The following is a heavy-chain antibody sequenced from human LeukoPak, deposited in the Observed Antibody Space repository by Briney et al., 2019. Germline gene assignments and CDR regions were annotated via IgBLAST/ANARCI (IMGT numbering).Heavy chain of an antibody. D-gene: IGHD2-2*01. V-gene: IGHV1-69*05. Sequence: SVKVSCKASGGTFSDYALSWVRQARGQVLEWMGGITPVFATAIYAQKFQGRVTITRDDSTSTAYMELSSLRFEDTAVYYCAKTLSTCSSTSCSSPYYYYMDVWGKGTTVTVSS. J-gene: IGHJ6*03. CDR2: ITPVFATA. CDR3: AKTLSTCSSTSCSSPYYYYMDV. CDR1: GGTFSDYA.